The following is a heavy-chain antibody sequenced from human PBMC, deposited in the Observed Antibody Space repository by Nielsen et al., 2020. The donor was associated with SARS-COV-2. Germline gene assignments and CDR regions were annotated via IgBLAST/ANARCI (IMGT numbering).Heavy chain of an antibody. Sequence: GESLKISCAASGFTFDDYGMSWVRQAPGKGLEWVSGINWNGGSTGYADSVKGRFTISRDNSKNTLYLQMNSLRAEDTAVYYCARDERMVRGVIIFWGQGTLVTVSS. CDR3: ARDERMVRGVIIF. CDR1: GFTFDDYG. D-gene: IGHD3-10*01. V-gene: IGHV3-20*04. CDR2: INWNGGST. J-gene: IGHJ4*02.